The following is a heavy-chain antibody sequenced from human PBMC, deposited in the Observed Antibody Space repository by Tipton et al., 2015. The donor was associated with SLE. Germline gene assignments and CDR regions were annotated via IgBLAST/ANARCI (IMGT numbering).Heavy chain of an antibody. D-gene: IGHD6-13*01. CDR2: INHSGST. CDR1: GGSISSGDYY. J-gene: IGHJ4*02. V-gene: IGHV4-39*07. Sequence: TLSLTCTVSGGSISSGDYYWSWIRQPPGKGLEWIGEINHSGSTNYNPSLKSRVTISVNTSKNQFSLKLSSVTAADTAVYYCARGIIAAAFLYYFDYWGQGTLVTVSS. CDR3: ARGIIAAAFLYYFDY.